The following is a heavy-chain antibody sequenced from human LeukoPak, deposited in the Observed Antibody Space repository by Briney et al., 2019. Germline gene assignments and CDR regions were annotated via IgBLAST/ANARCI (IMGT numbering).Heavy chain of an antibody. CDR1: GVSVSTTDYF. CDR3: ARYRGAYDHSPHALDI. CDR2: IYASGNI. Sequence: PSQTLSLTCTVSGVSVSTTDYFWNWIRQPAGKGLEWIGRIYASGNIHYKPSLKSRVTMSLDTSKNQFSLNMKSVTAADSAVYFCARYRGAYDHSPHALDIWGRGTVVTVSS. D-gene: IGHD1-26*01. J-gene: IGHJ3*02. V-gene: IGHV4-61*02.